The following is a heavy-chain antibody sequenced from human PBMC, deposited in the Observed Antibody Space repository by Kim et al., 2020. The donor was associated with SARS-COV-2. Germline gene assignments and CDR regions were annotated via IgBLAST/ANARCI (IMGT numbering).Heavy chain of an antibody. CDR1: GGTFSSYA. V-gene: IGHV1-69*13. CDR2: IIPIFGTA. D-gene: IGHD3-22*01. J-gene: IGHJ4*02. CDR3: ARGESSGYPLDY. Sequence: SVKVSCKASGGTFSSYAISWVRQAPGQGLEWMGGIIPIFGTANYAQKFQGRVTITADESTSTAYMELSSLRSEDTAVYYCARGESSGYPLDYWGQGTLVTVSS.